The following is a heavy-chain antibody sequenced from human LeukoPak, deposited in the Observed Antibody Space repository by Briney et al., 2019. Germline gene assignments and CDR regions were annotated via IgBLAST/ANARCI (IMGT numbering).Heavy chain of an antibody. V-gene: IGHV3-74*01. CDR2: INSVGSST. Sequence: GGSLRLSCAASGFTFSSFWMHWVRQAPGKGLVWVSRINSVGSSTSYADSVKGRFTISRDNAKNTLYLQMNSLRAEDTAVYYCARERTSGWDAFDFWGQGTLVAVSS. CDR3: ARERTSGWDAFDF. J-gene: IGHJ4*02. CDR1: GFTFSSFW. D-gene: IGHD6-19*01.